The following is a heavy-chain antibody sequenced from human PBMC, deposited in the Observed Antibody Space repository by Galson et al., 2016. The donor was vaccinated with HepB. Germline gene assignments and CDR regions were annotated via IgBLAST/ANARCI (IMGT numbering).Heavy chain of an antibody. Sequence: TLSLTCTVSGGSISSGGYYWSWIRQHPGKGLEWIGYIYYGGSTYYNPSLKSRVTISVDTSKNQFSLKLSSVTAADTAVYYCANSRNYYYGMDVWGKGTTVTVSS. CDR3: ANSRNYYYGMDV. CDR1: GGSISSGGYY. J-gene: IGHJ6*04. CDR2: IYYGGST. D-gene: IGHD2/OR15-2a*01. V-gene: IGHV4-31*03.